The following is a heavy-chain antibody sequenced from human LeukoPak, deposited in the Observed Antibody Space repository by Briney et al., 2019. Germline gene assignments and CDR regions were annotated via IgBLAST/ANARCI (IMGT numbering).Heavy chain of an antibody. CDR1: RFTFSSYA. CDR3: VKDRRYYDILTGYLYYFDY. J-gene: IGHJ4*02. D-gene: IGHD3-9*01. Sequence: PGGSLRLSCSASRFTFSSYAMHWVRQAPGKGLEYVSAISSNGGSTYYADSVKGRFTISRDNSKNTLYLQMSSLRAEDTAVYYCVKDRRYYDILTGYLYYFDYWGQGTLVTVSS. CDR2: ISSNGGST. V-gene: IGHV3-64D*06.